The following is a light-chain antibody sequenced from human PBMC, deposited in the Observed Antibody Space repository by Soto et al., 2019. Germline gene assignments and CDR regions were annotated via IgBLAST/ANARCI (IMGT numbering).Light chain of an antibody. Sequence: TQSPSSVSASVGHRFTITCRASQGIRSYVAWYQQKPGKAPKVLIYGASTLQSGVPSRFRGSGSGTDFTLTISSLQPEDFETYFCQQLNSYPLTFGGGTKVDIK. CDR2: GAS. V-gene: IGKV1-9*01. CDR1: QGIRSY. CDR3: QQLNSYPLT. J-gene: IGKJ4*01.